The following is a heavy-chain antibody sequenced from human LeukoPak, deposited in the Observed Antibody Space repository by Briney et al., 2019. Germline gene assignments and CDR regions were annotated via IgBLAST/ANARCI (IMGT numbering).Heavy chain of an antibody. CDR2: INAHSGNP. CDR3: SKEILRFDL. Sequence: ASLKVSCKASGYSFTGQGMNWVRQAPGHGLEWMGWINAHSGNPAYAQAFTGSFDFSFDASVSTTYLHISRLKAEATAIYYCSKEILRFDLWGQGTMVTVSS. CDR1: GYSFTGQG. J-gene: IGHJ3*01. V-gene: IGHV7-4-1*02.